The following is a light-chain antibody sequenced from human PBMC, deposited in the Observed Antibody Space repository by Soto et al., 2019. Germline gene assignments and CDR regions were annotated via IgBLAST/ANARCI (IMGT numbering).Light chain of an antibody. CDR3: CSFAGGAALV. J-gene: IGLJ2*01. CDR1: SSNVGTYDL. V-gene: IGLV2-23*01. Sequence: QSALTQPASVSASPGQSITISCTGTSSNVGTYDLVSWYQHPPDKAPKLIIYEGTKRPSGISSRFSGSNSGNTASLTISGLPAEDAADYYRCSFAGGAALVFGGGTKLTVL. CDR2: EGT.